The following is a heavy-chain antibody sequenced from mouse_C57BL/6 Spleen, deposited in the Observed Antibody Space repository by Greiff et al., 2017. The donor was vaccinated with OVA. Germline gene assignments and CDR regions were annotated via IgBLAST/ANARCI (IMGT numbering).Heavy chain of an antibody. J-gene: IGHJ2*01. D-gene: IGHD2-10*02. CDR3: ARSLPSNRGDD. V-gene: IGHV1-81*01. CDR2: ISPRSGNT. Sequence: QVQLQQSGAELARPGASVKLSCKASGYTFTSYGISWVKQRTGQGLEWIGEISPRSGNTYYNEKFKGKATLTADKSSRTAYMERRSLTSEDAAVYFCARSLPSNRGDDWGQGTTLTVAS. CDR1: GYTFTSYG.